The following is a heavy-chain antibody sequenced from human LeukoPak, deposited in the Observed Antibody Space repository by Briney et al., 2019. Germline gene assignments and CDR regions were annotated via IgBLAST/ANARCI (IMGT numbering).Heavy chain of an antibody. CDR1: GDSINSLDL. Sequence: SETLSLTCTVSGDSINSLDLWSWVRQPPGKGLEWIGEMYLSGTTHSNPSVKSRVTISIDKSKNQFFLNLSFVTAADTAVYYCAGLVGRYSSGLYYYYFDYWGQGTLVTVSS. CDR2: MYLSGTT. CDR3: AGLVGRYSSGLYYYYFDY. J-gene: IGHJ4*02. V-gene: IGHV4-4*02. D-gene: IGHD3-22*01.